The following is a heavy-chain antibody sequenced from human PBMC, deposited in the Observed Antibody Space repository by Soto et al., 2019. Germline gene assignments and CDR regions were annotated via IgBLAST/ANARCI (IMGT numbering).Heavy chain of an antibody. V-gene: IGHV3-7*01. J-gene: IGHJ6*02. CDR3: ARDGEDSSSWSYYYGMDV. CDR2: IKQDGSEK. Sequence: GGSLRLSCAASGFTFSSYWMGWVRQAPGKGLEWVANIKQDGSEKYYVDSVKGRFTISRDNAKNSLYLQMNSLRAEDTAVYYCARDGEDSSSWSYYYGMDVWGQGTTVTVSS. D-gene: IGHD6-13*01. CDR1: GFTFSSYW.